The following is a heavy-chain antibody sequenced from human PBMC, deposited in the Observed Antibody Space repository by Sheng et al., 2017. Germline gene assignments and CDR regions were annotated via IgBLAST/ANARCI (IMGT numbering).Heavy chain of an antibody. CDR2: ISSNGGST. CDR3: ASRDGYKILDY. V-gene: IGHV3-64*01. CDR1: GFTFSSYA. Sequence: EVQLVESGGGLVQPGGSLRLSCAASGFTFSSYAMHWVRQAPGKGLEYVSAISSNGGSTYYANSVKGRFTISRDNSKNTLYLQMGSLRAEDMAVYYCASRDGYKILDYWGQGTLVTVSS. J-gene: IGHJ4*02. D-gene: IGHD5-12*01.